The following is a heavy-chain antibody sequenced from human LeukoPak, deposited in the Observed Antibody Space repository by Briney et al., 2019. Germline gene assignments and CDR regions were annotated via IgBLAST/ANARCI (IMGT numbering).Heavy chain of an antibody. D-gene: IGHD3-22*01. CDR2: IYYSGST. Sequence: PSETLSLTCTVSGGSISSYYWSWIRQPPGKGLEWIGYIYYSGSTNYNPSLKSRVTILVDSSKNQFSLKLSSVTAADTAVYYCARCDSSGYLNYYFDYWGQGTLATVSS. J-gene: IGHJ4*02. CDR1: GGSISSYY. CDR3: ARCDSSGYLNYYFDY. V-gene: IGHV4-59*08.